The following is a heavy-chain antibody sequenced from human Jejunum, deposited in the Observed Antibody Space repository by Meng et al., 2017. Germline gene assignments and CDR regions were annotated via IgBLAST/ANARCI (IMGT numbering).Heavy chain of an antibody. CDR3: ARKNYNGMDV. J-gene: IGHJ6*02. CDR2: INLNSGGT. Sequence: ASVKVSCKTSGYTFTDYYMHWVRQAPGQGLEWMGWINLNSGGTNYPQKFQGRVSMTRDTSISTAYIELTRLRSDDAAVYYCARKNYNGMDVWGHGTTVTVSS. V-gene: IGHV1-2*02. CDR1: GYTFTDYY. D-gene: IGHD1-7*01.